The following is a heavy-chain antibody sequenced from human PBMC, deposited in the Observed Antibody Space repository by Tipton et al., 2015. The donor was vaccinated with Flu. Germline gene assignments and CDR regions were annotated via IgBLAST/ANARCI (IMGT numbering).Heavy chain of an antibody. V-gene: IGHV3-21*04. CDR2: ISSSSSYI. J-gene: IGHJ4*01. CDR1: GFTFSSYS. CDR3: ARARSGYDPSYYLVY. Sequence: SLRLSCAASGFTFSSYSMNWVRQAPGKGLEWVSSISSSSSYIYYADSVKGRLTISRDNAKNSLYLQMNSLRAEDTAVYYCARARSGYDPSYYLVYWCQGTLVTVSS. D-gene: IGHD5-12*01.